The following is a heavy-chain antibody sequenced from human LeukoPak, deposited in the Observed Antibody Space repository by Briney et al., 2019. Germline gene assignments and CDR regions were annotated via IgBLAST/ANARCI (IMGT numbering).Heavy chain of an antibody. CDR3: ARSNGWYLDY. Sequence: PGGSLRLSCAASGFTFSSYWMHWVRQAPGKGLEWVAVITSDGTNEYYADAVKGRFTISRDNSKTTLYLHMNSLRVEDTAVYYCARSNGWYLDYWGQGTLVTVSS. V-gene: IGHV3-30-3*01. CDR2: ITSDGTNE. J-gene: IGHJ4*02. D-gene: IGHD6-19*01. CDR1: GFTFSSYW.